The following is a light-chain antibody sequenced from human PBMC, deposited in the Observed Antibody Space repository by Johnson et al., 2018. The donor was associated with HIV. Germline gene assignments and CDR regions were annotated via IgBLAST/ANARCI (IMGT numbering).Light chain of an antibody. J-gene: IGLJ1*01. V-gene: IGLV1-51*01. CDR2: DNN. CDR1: SSNIGNNY. Sequence: QSVLTQPPSVSAAPGQKVTISCSGSSSNIGNNYVSWYQQLPGTAPKLLIYDNNKRPSGIPDRFSGSKSGTSATLGITGLQTGDAADYYCGAWDTSLSAGRVFGTGTKVTVL. CDR3: GAWDTSLSAGRV.